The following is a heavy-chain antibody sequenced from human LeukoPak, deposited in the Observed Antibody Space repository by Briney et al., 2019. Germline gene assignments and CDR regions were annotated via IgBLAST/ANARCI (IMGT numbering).Heavy chain of an antibody. D-gene: IGHD4-11*01. CDR3: ARGSPTVTTLDFGY. J-gene: IGHJ4*02. V-gene: IGHV3-7*01. CDR1: GFTFSSYW. CDR2: IKQDGSEK. Sequence: GGSLRLSCAASGFTFSSYWMSWVRQAPGKGLEWVANIKQDGSEKYYVDSVKGRFTISRDNAKNSLYLQMNSLRAEDTAVYYCARGSPTVTTLDFGYWGQGTLVTVSS.